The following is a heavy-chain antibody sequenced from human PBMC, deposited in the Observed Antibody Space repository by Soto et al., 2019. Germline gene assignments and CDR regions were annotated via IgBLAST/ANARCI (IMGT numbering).Heavy chain of an antibody. CDR3: AGEDIVVVPAAFNYYYYGMDV. Sequence: GGSLRLSCAASGFTFSSYGMHWVRQAPGKGLERVAVIWYDGSNKYYADSVKGRFTISRDNSKNTLYLQMNGLRAEDTAVYYCAGEDIVVVPAAFNYYYYGMDVWGQGTTVTVSS. J-gene: IGHJ6*02. V-gene: IGHV3-33*01. D-gene: IGHD2-2*01. CDR2: IWYDGSNK. CDR1: GFTFSSYG.